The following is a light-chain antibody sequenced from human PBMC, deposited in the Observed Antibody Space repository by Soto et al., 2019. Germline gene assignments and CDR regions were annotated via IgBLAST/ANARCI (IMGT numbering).Light chain of an antibody. CDR3: CSYAGSYVV. J-gene: IGLJ2*01. CDR1: SSDVGGYNY. CDR2: DVS. Sequence: QSALTQPRSVSGSPGQSVTISCTGTSSDVGGYNYVSWYQQHPGKAPKLLIYDVSKRPSGVPDRFSGSKSGNTASLTNSGLQAEDEADNYCCSYAGSYVVFGGGTKLTVL. V-gene: IGLV2-11*01.